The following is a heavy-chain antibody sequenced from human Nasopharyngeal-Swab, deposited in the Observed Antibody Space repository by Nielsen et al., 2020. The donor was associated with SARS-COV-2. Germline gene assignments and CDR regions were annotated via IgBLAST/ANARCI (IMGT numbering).Heavy chain of an antibody. D-gene: IGHD3-3*01. CDR3: ARDGLDYDFWSAYFMDV. V-gene: IGHV3-21*01. J-gene: IGHJ6*02. CDR1: GFTFNNYN. CDR2: ISSRSSYI. Sequence: GESLKISCAASGFTFNNYNFNWVRQAPGKGLEGVSSISSRSSYIYYADSVKGRFPISRDNAKNSLYLQMNSLRAEDTAVYYCARDGLDYDFWSAYFMDVWGQGTTVTVSS.